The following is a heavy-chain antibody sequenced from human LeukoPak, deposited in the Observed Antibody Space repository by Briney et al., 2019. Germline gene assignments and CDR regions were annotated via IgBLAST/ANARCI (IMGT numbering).Heavy chain of an antibody. D-gene: IGHD3-22*01. V-gene: IGHV3-23*01. CDR3: AKGPLIVVVVWVDY. CDR2: ISGSGDST. J-gene: IGHJ4*02. CDR1: GFTFSSYA. Sequence: PGGSLRLSCAASGFTFSSYAMSWVRQAPGKGLEWVSAISGSGDSTYYADSVKGRYTISRDNSNNTLYLQMNSLRAEDTAVYYCAKGPLIVVVVWVDYWGQGTLVTVSS.